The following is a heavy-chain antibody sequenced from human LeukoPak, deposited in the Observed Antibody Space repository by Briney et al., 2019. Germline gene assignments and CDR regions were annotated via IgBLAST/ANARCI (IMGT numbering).Heavy chain of an antibody. V-gene: IGHV3-23*01. CDR2: ISDTGGFT. CDR3: ANAPTGTYRFDY. D-gene: IGHD4-17*01. Sequence: GGSLRLSCAAPGFTFTRYAMTWVRQAPGKGLEWVSTISDTGGFTFYADSVKGRFTISRDNSKNTLYLQMNSLRADDTAVYYCANAPTGTYRFDYWGQGTLVTVSS. J-gene: IGHJ4*02. CDR1: GFTFTRYA.